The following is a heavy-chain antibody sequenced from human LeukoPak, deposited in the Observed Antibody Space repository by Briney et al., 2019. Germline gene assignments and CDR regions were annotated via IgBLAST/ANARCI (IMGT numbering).Heavy chain of an antibody. V-gene: IGHV4-34*01. D-gene: IGHD6-6*01. Sequence: SETLSLTCAVYGGSFSGYYWSWIRQPPGKGLEWIGEINHSGSTNYNPSLKSRVTISVDTSKNQFSLKLSSVTAADTAVYYCARKPYSSSCWFDYWGQGTLVTVSS. J-gene: IGHJ4*02. CDR1: GGSFSGYY. CDR2: INHSGST. CDR3: ARKPYSSSCWFDY.